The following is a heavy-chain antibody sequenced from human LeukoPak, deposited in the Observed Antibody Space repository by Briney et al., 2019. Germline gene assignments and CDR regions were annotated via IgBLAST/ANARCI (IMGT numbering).Heavy chain of an antibody. CDR1: GYTFTGYY. J-gene: IGHJ3*02. V-gene: IGHV1-2*02. CDR2: INPNSGGT. CDR3: ARDRSSSSNHDAFDI. D-gene: IGHD6-6*01. Sequence: ASVKVSCKASGYTFTGYYMHWVRQAPGQGLEWMGWINPNSGGTNYAQKFQGRVTMTRDTSISSAYMELSRLRSDDTAVYYCARDRSSSSNHDAFDIWGQGTMVTVSS.